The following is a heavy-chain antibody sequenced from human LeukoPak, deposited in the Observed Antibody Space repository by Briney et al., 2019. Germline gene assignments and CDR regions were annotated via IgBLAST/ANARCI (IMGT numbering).Heavy chain of an antibody. V-gene: IGHV4-34*01. CDR2: INHSGST. Sequence: SETLSLTCAVYGGSFSGYYWSWIRQPPGKGLEWIGEINHSGSTNYNPSLKSRVTISVDTSKNQFSLKLSSVTAADTAVYYCARRGSGSYSYYYYYYYMDVWGKGTTVTVSS. CDR1: GGSFSGYY. J-gene: IGHJ6*03. D-gene: IGHD3-10*01. CDR3: ARRGSGSYSYYYYYYYMDV.